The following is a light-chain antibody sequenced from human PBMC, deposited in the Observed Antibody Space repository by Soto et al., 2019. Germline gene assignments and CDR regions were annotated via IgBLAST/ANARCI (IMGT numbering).Light chain of an antibody. Sequence: DIHMTQSPSSLSASVGDTVTITCRASQGIIDYLAWFQQRPGKAPNLLIYAASTLQIGVPSRFSGSGAGTDFTLTISSLQPEDAATYYCQNYDSAPQTFGQGTKVEIK. CDR1: QGIIDY. CDR2: AAS. J-gene: IGKJ1*01. V-gene: IGKV1-27*01. CDR3: QNYDSAPQT.